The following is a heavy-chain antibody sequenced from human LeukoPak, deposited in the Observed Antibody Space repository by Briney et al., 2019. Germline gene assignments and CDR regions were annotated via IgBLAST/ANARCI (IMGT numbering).Heavy chain of an antibody. CDR3: AKRADGSGRSWYLDL. CDR1: GFRFSAYA. CDR2: ISGGGTGT. D-gene: IGHD3-22*01. Sequence: GGSLRLSCAASGFRFSAYAMTWVRQAPGKGLEWLSSISGGGTGTYYADSVKGRFIISRGNSKNILSLQMNSLSAEDTAVYHCAKRADGSGRSWYLDLWGRGTVVTVSS. J-gene: IGHJ2*01. V-gene: IGHV3-23*01.